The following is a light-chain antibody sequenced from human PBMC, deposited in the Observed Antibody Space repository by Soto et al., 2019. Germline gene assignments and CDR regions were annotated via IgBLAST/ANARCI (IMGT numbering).Light chain of an antibody. CDR1: GSDVGGYNY. CDR3: SSFTSDRIYV. CDR2: GVT. V-gene: IGLV2-14*01. J-gene: IGLJ1*01. Sequence: QSVLTQPASVSGSFGQSITISCTGTGSDVGGYNYVSWYQQHPGRAPRLLIYGVTTRPSGISDRFSASKSGLTASLTISGLQPEDEADYYCSSFTSDRIYVFGPGTKVTVL.